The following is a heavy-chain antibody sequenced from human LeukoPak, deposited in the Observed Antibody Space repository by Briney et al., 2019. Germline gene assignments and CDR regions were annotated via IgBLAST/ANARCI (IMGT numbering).Heavy chain of an antibody. CDR2: MSGSGGST. V-gene: IGHV3-23*01. Sequence: GGSLRLSCAASAFTFGSYSMNWVRQAPGKGLEWVSDMSGSGGSTYYADSVKGRFTISRDNSKNTLYLQMNSLRAEDTAVYYCAKDLDCSSTSCYPDYWGPGTLVTVSS. D-gene: IGHD2-2*01. CDR3: AKDLDCSSTSCYPDY. J-gene: IGHJ4*02. CDR1: AFTFGSYS.